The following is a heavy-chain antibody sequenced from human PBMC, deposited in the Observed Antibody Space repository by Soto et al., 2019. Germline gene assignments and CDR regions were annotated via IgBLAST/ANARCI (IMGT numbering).Heavy chain of an antibody. D-gene: IGHD6-19*01. CDR3: ARFAVAVAGTHHGTDMDV. CDR1: GYTFTSDG. CDR2: ISAYNGNT. V-gene: IGHV1-18*01. J-gene: IGHJ6*02. Sequence: QVQLVQSGAEVKKPGASVKVSCKASGYTFTSDGISWVRQAPGQGLEWMGWISAYNGNTNYAQKLQGRVTMTTDTSTSTAYMELRSLRSDDTAVYYCARFAVAVAGTHHGTDMDVWGQGTTVTVSS.